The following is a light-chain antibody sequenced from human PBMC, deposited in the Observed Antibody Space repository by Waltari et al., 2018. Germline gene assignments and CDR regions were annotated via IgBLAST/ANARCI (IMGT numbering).Light chain of an antibody. J-gene: IGLJ1*01. CDR3: CSYAGSYHYV. Sequence: QSALTQPRSVSGSPGQSVTISCTGTSSDVGGYNYVSWYQHHPGKAPRVMIYDVSQRPSGGHDRFSGSKSGNTASLTISGLQAEDEADYYCCSYAGSYHYVFGTGTKVTVL. V-gene: IGLV2-11*01. CDR1: SSDVGGYNY. CDR2: DVS.